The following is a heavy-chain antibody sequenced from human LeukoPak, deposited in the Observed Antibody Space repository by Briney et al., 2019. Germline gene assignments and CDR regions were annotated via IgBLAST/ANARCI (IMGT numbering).Heavy chain of an antibody. D-gene: IGHD3-22*01. CDR2: ISSSSSYI. Sequence: GGSLRLSCAASGFTFSSYAMSWVRQAPGKGLEWVSSISSSSSYIYYADSVKGRFTISRDNAKNSLYLQMNSLRAEDTAVYYCARGPRRDSSGYFLNYWGQGTLVTVSS. J-gene: IGHJ4*02. CDR3: ARGPRRDSSGYFLNY. V-gene: IGHV3-21*01. CDR1: GFTFSSYA.